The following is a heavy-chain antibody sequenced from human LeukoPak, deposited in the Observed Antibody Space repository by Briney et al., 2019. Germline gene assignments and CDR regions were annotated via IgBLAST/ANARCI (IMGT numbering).Heavy chain of an antibody. Sequence: PGGSLRLSCAASGFTFSSYAMSWVRQAPGRGLEWVGRIRSKTDGGTADYAAPVKGRFIISRDESKNTLYLQMNSLKSEDTAVYYCTTGSGNYGLDNWGQGTLVTVSS. CDR3: TTGSGNYGLDN. J-gene: IGHJ4*02. V-gene: IGHV3-15*01. D-gene: IGHD1-26*01. CDR1: GFTFSSYA. CDR2: IRSKTDGGTA.